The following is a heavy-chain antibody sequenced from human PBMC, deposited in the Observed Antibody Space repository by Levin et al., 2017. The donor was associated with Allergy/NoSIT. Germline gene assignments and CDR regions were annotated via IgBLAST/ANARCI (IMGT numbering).Heavy chain of an antibody. CDR3: ARDAGDISPFDP. J-gene: IGHJ5*02. CDR1: GYTFTGYY. CDR2: INPNSGGT. D-gene: IGHD3-9*01. V-gene: IGHV1-2*02. Sequence: GESLKISCKASGYTFTGYYMHWVRQAPGQGLEWMGWINPNSGGTNYAQKFQGRVTMTRDTSISTAYMELSRLRSDDTAVYYCARDAGDISPFDPWGQGTLVTVSS.